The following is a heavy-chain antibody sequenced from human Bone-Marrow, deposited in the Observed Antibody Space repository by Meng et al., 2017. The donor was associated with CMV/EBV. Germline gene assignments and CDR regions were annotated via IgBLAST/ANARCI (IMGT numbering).Heavy chain of an antibody. CDR1: GYSFASHW. J-gene: IGHJ4*02. CDR3: ARTTDGYNFLDYFDY. CDR2: IHPGDSDT. Sequence: KVSCKAYGYSFASHWIGWVRQMPGKGLEWMGIIHPGDSDTRYRPPFQGQVTISADKSITTAYLQWSSLKASDTAMYYCARTTDGYNFLDYFDYWGQGTLVTVSS. D-gene: IGHD5-24*01. V-gene: IGHV5-51*01.